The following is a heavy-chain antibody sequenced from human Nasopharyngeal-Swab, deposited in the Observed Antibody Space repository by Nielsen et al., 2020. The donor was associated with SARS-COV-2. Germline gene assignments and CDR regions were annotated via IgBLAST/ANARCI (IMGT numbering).Heavy chain of an antibody. J-gene: IGHJ6*02. V-gene: IGHV3-15*01. CDR3: TTPAEAAAATGYYYGMDV. D-gene: IGHD6-13*01. CDR2: IKSKTDGGTT. Sequence: GESLKISCAASGFTFSNAWMSWVRQAPGEGLEWVGRIKSKTDGGTTDYAAPVKGRFTISRDDSKNTLYLQMNSLKTEDTAVYYCTTPAEAAAATGYYYGMDVWGQGTTVTVSS. CDR1: GFTFSNAW.